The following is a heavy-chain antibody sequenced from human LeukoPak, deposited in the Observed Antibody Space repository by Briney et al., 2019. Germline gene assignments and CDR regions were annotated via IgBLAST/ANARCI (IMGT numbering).Heavy chain of an antibody. V-gene: IGHV4-38-2*01. CDR3: ARTEGAFGY. J-gene: IGHJ4*02. D-gene: IGHD3-16*01. CDR1: GYSISSGYY. Sequence: SETLSLTCAVSGYSISSGYYWGWIRQPPGKGLEWIGSIYYSGSTYYNPSLKSRVTISVDTSKDQFSLKLSSVTAADTAVYYCARTEGAFGYWGQGTLVTVSS. CDR2: IYYSGST.